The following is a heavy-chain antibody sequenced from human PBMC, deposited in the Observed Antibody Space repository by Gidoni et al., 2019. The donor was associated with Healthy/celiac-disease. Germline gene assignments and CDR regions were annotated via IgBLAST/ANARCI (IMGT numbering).Heavy chain of an antibody. D-gene: IGHD2-21*01. Sequence: QVQLVQSGAEVKKPGASVKVSCKASGYTFTSYYMHWVRQAPGQGLEWMGIINPSGGSTSYAQKFQGRVTMTRDTSTSTVYMELSSLRSEDTAVYYCARAKCGGDCSGAFDIWGQGTMVTVSS. CDR3: ARAKCGGDCSGAFDI. CDR1: GYTFTSYY. CDR2: INPSGGST. J-gene: IGHJ3*02. V-gene: IGHV1-46*01.